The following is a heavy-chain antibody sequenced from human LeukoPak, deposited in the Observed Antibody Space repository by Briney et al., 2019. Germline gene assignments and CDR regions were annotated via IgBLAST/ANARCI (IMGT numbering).Heavy chain of an antibody. V-gene: IGHV4-59*08. J-gene: IGHJ3*02. Sequence: SETLSLTCTVSGGSISNYYWSWIRQPPGKRLEWIGYIYYIGSTNYNPSLKSRVTISVETSKNQFSLKLSSVTAADTAVYYCARLYYYDTSSDIWGRGTMVTVS. D-gene: IGHD3-22*01. CDR3: ARLYYYDTSSDI. CDR1: GGSISNYY. CDR2: IYYIGST.